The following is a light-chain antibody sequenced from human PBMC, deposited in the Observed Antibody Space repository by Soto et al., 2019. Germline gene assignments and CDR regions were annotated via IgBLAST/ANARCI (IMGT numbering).Light chain of an antibody. Sequence: QSALTQPRSVSGSPGQSVTISCTGTSSDVGGYNYVSWYQQHPGKAPKLMIYDVSKRPSVVPDLFSGSKSGNTASLTISGLQAEDEADYYCCSYAGSTRVFGGGTKLTVL. J-gene: IGLJ2*01. CDR3: CSYAGSTRV. CDR1: SSDVGGYNY. CDR2: DVS. V-gene: IGLV2-11*01.